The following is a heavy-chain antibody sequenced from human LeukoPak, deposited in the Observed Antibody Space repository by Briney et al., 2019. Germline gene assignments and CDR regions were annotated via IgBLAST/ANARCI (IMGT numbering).Heavy chain of an antibody. Sequence: SETLSLTCTVSGGSISSYYWSWIRQPPGKGLEWIGYIYYSGSTNYNPSLKSRVTISVDTSKNQFSLKLSSVTAADTAVYYCARVRSNWNYGYYYYYMDVWGKGTTVTVSS. CDR3: ARVRSNWNYGYYYYYMDV. CDR1: GGSISSYY. V-gene: IGHV4-59*01. CDR2: IYYSGST. D-gene: IGHD1-7*01. J-gene: IGHJ6*03.